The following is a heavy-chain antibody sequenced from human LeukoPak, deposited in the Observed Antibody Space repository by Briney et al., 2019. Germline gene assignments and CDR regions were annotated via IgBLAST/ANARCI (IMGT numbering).Heavy chain of an antibody. V-gene: IGHV5-51*01. CDR2: IYPDDSDT. CDR3: ARSGRLGYCSGGSCFRWDY. J-gene: IGHJ4*02. Sequence: GESLKISCKVSGYSFTNYWIGWVRQKPGEGLEWMGIIYPDDSDTKYSPSFQGQVTISADKSISTAYLQWSSLKASDTAMYYCARSGRLGYCSGGSCFRWDYWGQGTLVTVSS. D-gene: IGHD2-15*01. CDR1: GYSFTNYW.